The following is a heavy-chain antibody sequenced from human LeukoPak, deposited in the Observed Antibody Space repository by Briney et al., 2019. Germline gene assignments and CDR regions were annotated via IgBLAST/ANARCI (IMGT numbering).Heavy chain of an antibody. CDR1: GGSISSGGYY. Sequence: PSETLSLTCTVSGGSISSGGYYWRWIRQHPGKGLEWIGYIYYSGSTYYNPSLKSRVTISVDTSKNQFSLKLSSVTAADTAVYYCARGAEYYDILTGYYIGGYYFDYWGQGTLVTVSS. D-gene: IGHD3-9*01. CDR2: IYYSGST. CDR3: ARGAEYYDILTGYYIGGYYFDY. V-gene: IGHV4-31*03. J-gene: IGHJ4*02.